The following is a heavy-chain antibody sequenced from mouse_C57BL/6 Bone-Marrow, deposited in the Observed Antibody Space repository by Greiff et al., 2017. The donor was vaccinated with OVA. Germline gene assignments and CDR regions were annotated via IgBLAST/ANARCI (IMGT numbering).Heavy chain of an antibody. CDR2: IYPGDGDT. Sequence: VKLQESGPELVKPGASVKISCKASGYAFSSSWMNWVKQRPGKGLEWIGRIYPGDGDTNYNGKFKGKATLTADKSSSTAYMQLSSLTSEDSAVYFCAITYAMDYWGQGTSVTVSS. CDR3: AITYAMDY. J-gene: IGHJ4*01. V-gene: IGHV1-82*01. CDR1: GYAFSSSW.